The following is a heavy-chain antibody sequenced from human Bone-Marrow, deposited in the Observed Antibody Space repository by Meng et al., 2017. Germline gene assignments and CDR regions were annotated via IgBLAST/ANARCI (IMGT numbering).Heavy chain of an antibody. CDR1: GGSISSYY. CDR2: IYYSGST. CDR3: ARLVVVAATRFDP. D-gene: IGHD5-12*01. J-gene: IGHJ5*02. V-gene: IGHV4-59*01. Sequence: QVQLQESGPGLVKPSETLSPTCTVSGGSISSYYWSWIRQPPGKGLEWIGYIYYSGSTNYNPSLKSRVTISVDTSKNQFSLKLSSVTAADTAVYYCARLVVVAATRFDPWGQGTLVTVSS.